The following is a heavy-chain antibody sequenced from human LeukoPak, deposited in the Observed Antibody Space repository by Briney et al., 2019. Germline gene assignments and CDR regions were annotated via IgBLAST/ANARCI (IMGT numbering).Heavy chain of an antibody. J-gene: IGHJ4*02. CDR3: AGRTSSRWDPTDPLEY. Sequence: GGSLRLSCAASGFTFRSYAMHWVRQAPGTGLEWVAFISYDGSNKFYADPVKGRFTVSRGNSKNTLYLQMNSLRGEDTAVCYCAGRTSSRWDPTDPLEYWGQGTLVTVSS. V-gene: IGHV3-30*04. D-gene: IGHD6-6*01. CDR2: ISYDGSNK. CDR1: GFTFRSYA.